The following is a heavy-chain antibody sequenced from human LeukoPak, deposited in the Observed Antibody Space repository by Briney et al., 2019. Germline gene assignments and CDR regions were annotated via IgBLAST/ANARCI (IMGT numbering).Heavy chain of an antibody. D-gene: IGHD4-23*01. CDR3: AKDTGGNGAYAMDV. CDR2: INWNSDTK. Sequence: GGSLRLSCVGSGFAFHNYAMHWVRRPPGKGLEWVSAINWNSDTKAYADSVKGRFTISRDRARNSLYLQMDSLRPEDTALYYCAKDTGGNGAYAMDVWGQGTSVAVSS. CDR1: GFAFHNYA. J-gene: IGHJ6*02. V-gene: IGHV3-9*01.